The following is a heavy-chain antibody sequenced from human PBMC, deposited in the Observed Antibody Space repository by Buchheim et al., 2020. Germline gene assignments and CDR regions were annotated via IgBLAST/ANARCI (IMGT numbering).Heavy chain of an antibody. Sequence: QVQLVESGGGLVKPGGSLRLSCAASGFTFSNYYMSWVRQAPGKGLEWLSYIDSSGTTIYYADSVKGRFTISRDLSHNTVYLQMNRLRADDTAVYYCARDRNFGHTYGSDYWGQGTL. CDR3: ARDRNFGHTYGSDY. CDR1: GFTFSNYY. J-gene: IGHJ4*02. V-gene: IGHV3-11*01. CDR2: IDSSGTTI. D-gene: IGHD5-18*01.